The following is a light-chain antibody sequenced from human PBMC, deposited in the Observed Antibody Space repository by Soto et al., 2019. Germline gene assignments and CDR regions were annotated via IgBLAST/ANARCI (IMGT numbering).Light chain of an antibody. CDR2: AAS. J-gene: IGKJ4*01. V-gene: IGKV1-39*01. CDR1: QSISSY. Sequence: DIPMPQSPSSLSASVGARVTITCRARQSISSYLNWYQQKPGKAPKLLIYAASSLQSGVPSRFSGSVSGTDFTLTISSLQPEDFAKDYCQQSYSTPLTFGGETKVEIK. CDR3: QQSYSTPLT.